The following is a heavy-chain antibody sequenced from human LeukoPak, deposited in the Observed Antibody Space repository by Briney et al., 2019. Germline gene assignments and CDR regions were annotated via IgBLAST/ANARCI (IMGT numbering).Heavy chain of an antibody. V-gene: IGHV4-30-4*01. CDR1: GGSISSGDYY. CDR3: ARYGYCSGGSCYEAYYFDY. J-gene: IGHJ4*02. Sequence: SETLSLTCTVSGGSISSGDYYWSWIRQPPGKGLEWIGYIYYSGSTYYNPSLKSRVTISVDTSKNQFSLKLSSVTAADTAVYYCARYGYCSGGSCYEAYYFDYWGQGTLVTVSS. CDR2: IYYSGST. D-gene: IGHD2-15*01.